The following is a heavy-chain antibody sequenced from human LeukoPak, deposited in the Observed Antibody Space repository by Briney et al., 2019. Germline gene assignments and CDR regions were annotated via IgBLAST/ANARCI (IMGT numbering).Heavy chain of an antibody. D-gene: IGHD3-10*01. CDR1: GFTFSAYW. J-gene: IGHJ4*02. Sequence: GGSLRLSCAASGFTFSAYWMSWVRQAPGKGLEWVAYIRQDGSDKYYADSVKGRFTISRDNSKNTLYLQMNSLRAEDTAVYYCARGTYYYGSGSYYNQANFDYWGQGTLVTVSS. V-gene: IGHV3-7*01. CDR3: ARGTYYYGSGSYYNQANFDY. CDR2: IRQDGSDK.